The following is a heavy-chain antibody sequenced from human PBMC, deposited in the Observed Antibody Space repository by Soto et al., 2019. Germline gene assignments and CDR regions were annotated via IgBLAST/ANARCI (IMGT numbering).Heavy chain of an antibody. CDR2: ISWNSGSI. V-gene: IGHV3-9*01. CDR1: GFTFDDYA. Sequence: EVQLVESGGGLVQPGRSLRLSCAAFGFTFDDYAMHWVRPAPGKGLEWVSGISWNSGSIGYADSVKGRFTISRDNAKNALYLQMNSLRAEDTALYYCAKGSGDLLWYFDLWGRGTLVTVSS. J-gene: IGHJ2*01. CDR3: AKGSGDLLWYFDL. D-gene: IGHD1-26*01.